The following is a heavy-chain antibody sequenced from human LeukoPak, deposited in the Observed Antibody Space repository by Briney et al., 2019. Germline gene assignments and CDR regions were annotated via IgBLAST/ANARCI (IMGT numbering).Heavy chain of an antibody. J-gene: IGHJ4*02. V-gene: IGHV3-23*01. CDR2: ISGSGDST. D-gene: IGHD2-2*01. CDR3: ARTRSCSSTSCYVDY. Sequence: GGSLRLSCAASGFTFSGYAMYWVRQTPGKGLEWVSGISGSGDSTYYADSVKGRFTISRDNSKNTLYLQMNSLRAEDTAVYYCARTRSCSSTSCYVDYWGQGTLVTVSS. CDR1: GFTFSGYA.